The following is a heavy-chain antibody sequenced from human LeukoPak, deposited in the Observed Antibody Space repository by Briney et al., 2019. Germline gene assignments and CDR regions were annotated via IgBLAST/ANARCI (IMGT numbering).Heavy chain of an antibody. Sequence: GGSLRLSCAASGFTVSSNYMSWVRQAPGKGLEWVANIKQDGREKYYVDSVKGRFTISRDNAKNSLYLQMNSLRAEDTAVYYCAKVRGRTIFGVVIIPVSYYFDYWGQGTLVTVSS. CDR2: IKQDGREK. CDR3: AKVRGRTIFGVVIIPVSYYFDY. D-gene: IGHD3-3*01. CDR1: GFTVSSNY. J-gene: IGHJ4*02. V-gene: IGHV3-7*03.